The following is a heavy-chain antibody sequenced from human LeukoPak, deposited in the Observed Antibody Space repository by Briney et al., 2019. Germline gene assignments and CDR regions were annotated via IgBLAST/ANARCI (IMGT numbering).Heavy chain of an antibody. CDR2: TNPHSGNT. J-gene: IGHJ4*02. D-gene: IGHD3-16*01. Sequence: ASVTVSCKASGYTFTSYDINWVRQATGQGLEWMGWTNPHSGNTGYAQKFQGRVTMTTNRPISTAYMEPSSLRSEDTDVYSCARTPTGGDVDHWGQGTLVTVSS. V-gene: IGHV1-8*01. CDR1: GYTFTSYD. CDR3: ARTPTGGDVDH.